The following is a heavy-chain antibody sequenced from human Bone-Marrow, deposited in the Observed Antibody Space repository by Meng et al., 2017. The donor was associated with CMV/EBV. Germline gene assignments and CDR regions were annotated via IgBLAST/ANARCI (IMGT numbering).Heavy chain of an antibody. D-gene: IGHD1-26*01. J-gene: IGHJ3*02. CDR1: GFTFSSYA. Sequence: GESLKISWAASGFTFSSYAMHWVRQAPGKGLEYVSAISSYGGSTYYADSVKGRFTISRDNSKNTLYLQKGSLRAEDMAVYYCARGGVGATLHDAFDIWGQGTMVTVSS. CDR3: ARGGVGATLHDAFDI. V-gene: IGHV3-64*02. CDR2: ISSYGGST.